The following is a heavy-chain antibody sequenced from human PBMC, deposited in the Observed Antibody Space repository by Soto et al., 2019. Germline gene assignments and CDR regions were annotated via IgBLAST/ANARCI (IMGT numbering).Heavy chain of an antibody. Sequence: GGSLRLSCAGSGYNFVGFWMHWVRQAPGKGLVWVSRIDNGGTNTVYADAVKGRFTISRDNAKNTLYLQMNSLRAEDTAVYYCAKDRGRPDAFNIWGQGTMVTVSS. J-gene: IGHJ3*02. D-gene: IGHD3-10*01. CDR2: IDNGGTNT. V-gene: IGHV3-74*01. CDR1: GYNFVGFW. CDR3: AKDRGRPDAFNI.